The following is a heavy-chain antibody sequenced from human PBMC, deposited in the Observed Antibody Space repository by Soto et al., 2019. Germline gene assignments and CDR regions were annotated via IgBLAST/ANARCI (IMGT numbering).Heavy chain of an antibody. CDR2: IFSNDEK. D-gene: IGHD3-22*01. CDR1: WFSLSKGRMG. J-gene: IGHJ4*02. V-gene: IGHV2-26*01. Sequence: GXTLVHPRKTLTXSCTVSWFSLSKGRMGVIWIRQPQGKALEWLAHIFSNDEKSYSTSLKSRLTISKDTSKRQVVLTMNNMETVHTATYYCALVLYYDSSGYGHWGQGTLGTVSS. CDR3: ALVLYYDSSGYGH.